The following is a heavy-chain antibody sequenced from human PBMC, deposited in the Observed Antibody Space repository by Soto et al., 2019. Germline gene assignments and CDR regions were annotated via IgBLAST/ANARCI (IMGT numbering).Heavy chain of an antibody. D-gene: IGHD3-10*01. CDR1: GFTFSSYS. CDR2: ISSSSNTI. CDR3: ASAYYYGSGSQAFEP. J-gene: IGHJ5*02. V-gene: IGHV3-48*01. Sequence: EVQLVESGGGLVQPGGSLRLSCAASGFTFSSYSMKWVRQAPGKGLEWVSYISSSSNTIYYADSVKGRFTISRDNAKNSLYLQMNSLRAEDTAVYYCASAYYYGSGSQAFEPWGQGTLVTVSS.